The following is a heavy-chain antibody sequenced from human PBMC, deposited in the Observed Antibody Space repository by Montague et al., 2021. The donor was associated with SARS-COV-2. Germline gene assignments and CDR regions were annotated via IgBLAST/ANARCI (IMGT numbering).Heavy chain of an antibody. CDR3: ARDVRTSTWSIRGYGGNYYFDS. CDR2: IDERGST. J-gene: IGHJ4*02. D-gene: IGHD4-23*01. CDR1: GGSISTSHW. Sequence: SETLSRTCAVSGGSISTSHWWSWVRQPPGKGLEWIGGIDERGSTNYSPSLKSRVTMSIDKSANQFSLKLASLTAADTAIYFCARDVRTSTWSIRGYGGNYYFDSWGQGTLVAVSS. V-gene: IGHV4-4*02.